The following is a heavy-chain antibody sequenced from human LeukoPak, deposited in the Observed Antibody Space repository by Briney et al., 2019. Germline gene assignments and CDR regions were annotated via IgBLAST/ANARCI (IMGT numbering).Heavy chain of an antibody. V-gene: IGHV3-53*01. J-gene: IGHJ6*02. CDR2: LYAEVSA. CDR3: ARGVRDSYGYYYYAMDV. D-gene: IGHD5-18*01. Sequence: GGSLRLSCAASGLTVSLNYMDWVRRPPGEGLEWVSDLYAEVSAYFADAVKGRFTISRDNSNNTVSLQMNSLRAEDTAVYYCARGVRDSYGYYYYAMDVWGQGTTVTVS. CDR1: GLTVSLNY.